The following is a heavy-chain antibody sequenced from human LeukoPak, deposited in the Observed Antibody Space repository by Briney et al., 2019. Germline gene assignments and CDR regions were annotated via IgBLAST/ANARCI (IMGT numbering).Heavy chain of an antibody. CDR3: ARDLIAAAGTMDY. V-gene: IGHV3-30-3*01. J-gene: IGHJ4*02. Sequence: GSLRLSCAASGFTFSSYAMHWVRQAPGKGLEWVAVISYDGSNKYYADSVKGRFTISRDNSKNTLYLQMNSLRAEDTAVYYCARDLIAAAGTMDYWGQGTLVTVSS. CDR2: ISYDGSNK. D-gene: IGHD6-13*01. CDR1: GFTFSSYA.